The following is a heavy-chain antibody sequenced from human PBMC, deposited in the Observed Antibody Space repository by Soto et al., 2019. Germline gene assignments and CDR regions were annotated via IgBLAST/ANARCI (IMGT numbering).Heavy chain of an antibody. J-gene: IGHJ6*02. CDR3: TRDKRDSGWYAGYYYGMDV. D-gene: IGHD6-19*01. CDR1: GFSFGDYA. CDR2: IRSKAYGGTT. V-gene: IGHV3-49*04. Sequence: GGSLRLSCTACGFSFGDYAMSWVRQAPGKGPEWVGFIRSKAYGGTTEYAASVKGRFTISRDDSKSIAYLQMNSLKTEDTAVYYCTRDKRDSGWYAGYYYGMDVWGQGTTVTVAS.